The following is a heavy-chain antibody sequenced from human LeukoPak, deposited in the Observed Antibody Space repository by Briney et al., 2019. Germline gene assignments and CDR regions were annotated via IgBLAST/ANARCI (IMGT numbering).Heavy chain of an antibody. D-gene: IGHD3/OR15-3a*01. V-gene: IGHV3-7*01. CDR1: GFTFSTYS. CDR3: ARAMGTSYGFWSGSYTVSYFYYMDV. CDR2: IKQDESDK. Sequence: GGSLRLSCATFGFTFSTYSMSWVRQAPGKGLKWVANIKQDESDKYYVDSVKGRFTISRDNAKNSLYLQMNSLRAEDTAVYYCARAMGTSYGFWSGSYTVSYFYYMDVWGKGTTVTVSS. J-gene: IGHJ6*03.